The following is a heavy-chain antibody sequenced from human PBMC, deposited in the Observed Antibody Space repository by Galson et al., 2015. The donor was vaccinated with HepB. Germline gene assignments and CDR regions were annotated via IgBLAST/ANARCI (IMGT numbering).Heavy chain of an antibody. CDR2: ISDTSSFI. V-gene: IGHV3-21*01. D-gene: IGHD6-25*01. CDR1: GFSFDTST. J-gene: IGHJ6*02. Sequence: SLRLSCAASGFSFDTSTMNWVRQAPGKGLEWVSSISDTSSFIYYADSVKGRFTISRDNAQKSLYLQMHGLRAEDTAVYYCARAFSGLHYAMDVWGQGTTVTVSS. CDR3: ARAFSGLHYAMDV.